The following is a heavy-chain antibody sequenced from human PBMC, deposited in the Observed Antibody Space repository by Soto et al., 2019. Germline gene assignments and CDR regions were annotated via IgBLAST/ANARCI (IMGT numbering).Heavy chain of an antibody. CDR3: ARGRSSPNFDP. Sequence: QVQLLQSGAEVRKPGSSVKFSCKISGGTFTNYVISRLRQAPGQGLEWMGGLIPIFGAANLAQKFQGRVTITADESTSTVNMELSSLTSEDTAVYYCARGRSSPNFDPWGQGTLVTVSS. D-gene: IGHD6-6*01. CDR2: LIPIFGAA. J-gene: IGHJ5*02. V-gene: IGHV1-69*01. CDR1: GGTFTNYV.